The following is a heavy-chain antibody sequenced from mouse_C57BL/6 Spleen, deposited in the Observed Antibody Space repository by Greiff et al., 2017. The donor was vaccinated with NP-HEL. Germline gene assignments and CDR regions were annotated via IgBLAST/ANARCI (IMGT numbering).Heavy chain of an antibody. J-gene: IGHJ1*03. D-gene: IGHD2-1*01. CDR3: ARHGNYGAFDV. CDR1: EYEFPSPY. Sequence: EVKLVESGGGLVQPGESLKLSCESNEYEFPSPYMSWVRKTPEKRLELVATINSDGGSTYYPDTMERRFIISRDTTKKTLYLQMSSLRSEDTALYYCARHGNYGAFDVWGTGTTVTVSS. V-gene: IGHV5-2*01. CDR2: INSDGGST.